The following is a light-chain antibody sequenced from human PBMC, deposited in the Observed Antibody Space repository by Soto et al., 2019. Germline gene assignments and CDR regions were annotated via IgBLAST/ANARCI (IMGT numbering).Light chain of an antibody. Sequence: DIVLTQSPGTLSLSPGERATLSCRASQSVSSSNLAWYQQKPAQAPRLLIYAASRRAPGIPERFSGSGSGTDFTLTISRLEHEDFEVYYCQQYLTSPKTLGQATKVDIK. CDR1: QSVSSSN. J-gene: IGKJ1*01. V-gene: IGKV3-20*01. CDR3: QQYLTSPKT. CDR2: AAS.